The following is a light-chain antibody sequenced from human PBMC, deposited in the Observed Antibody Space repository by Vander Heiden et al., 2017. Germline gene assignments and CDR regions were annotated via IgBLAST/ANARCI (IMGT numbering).Light chain of an antibody. CDR1: QSVSSGY. J-gene: IGKJ5*01. CDR3: QRYGSSSI. Sequence: ELVLTPSPGTLSLSPGERATLSCRASQSVSSGYLAWYQQKPGQAPRLLIYGASRRATGIPDRCSGSGSGAVFILISSRLEHEDFAVYDCQRYGSSSIFGQGTRREI. V-gene: IGKV3-20*01. CDR2: GAS.